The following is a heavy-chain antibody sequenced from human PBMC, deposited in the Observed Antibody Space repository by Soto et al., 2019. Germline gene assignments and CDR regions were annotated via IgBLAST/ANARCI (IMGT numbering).Heavy chain of an antibody. V-gene: IGHV3-21*01. D-gene: IGHD2-15*01. J-gene: IGHJ4*02. CDR1: GFTFSTYS. CDR2: ISSSGAYI. Sequence: GGSLRLSCAASGFTFSTYSMNWVRQAPGKGLEWVSSISSSGAYIYYADSVKGRFTISRDNAKNSLYLEMNSLRAEDAAVYDCAREMFAVCSGGSCYSIWGQGTLVTVSS. CDR3: AREMFAVCSGGSCYSI.